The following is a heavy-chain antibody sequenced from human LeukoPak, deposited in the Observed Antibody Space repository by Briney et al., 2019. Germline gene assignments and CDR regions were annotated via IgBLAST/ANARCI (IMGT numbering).Heavy chain of an antibody. CDR3: TKAPYSSSWYYFDY. Sequence: PGGSLTLPCAASGHIFHEYGMHWVRHAPGKGLVWVSGISMNSNTIYYADSVKGRFTISRDNAKNSLYLQMNSLRAEDTALYYCTKAPYSSSWYYFDYWGQGTLVTVSS. J-gene: IGHJ4*02. D-gene: IGHD6-13*01. V-gene: IGHV3-9*01. CDR1: GHIFHEYG. CDR2: ISMNSNTI.